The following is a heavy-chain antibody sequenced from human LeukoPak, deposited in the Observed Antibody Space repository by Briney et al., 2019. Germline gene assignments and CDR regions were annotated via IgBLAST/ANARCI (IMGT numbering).Heavy chain of an antibody. D-gene: IGHD4-17*01. CDR3: ARQYDYGDYLAPDFDY. Sequence: SETLSLTCTVSGGSISSSSYYWGWIRQPPGKGLEWIGSIYYSGSTYYNPSLKSRVTISVDTSKNQFSLKLSSVTAADTAVYYCARQYDYGDYLAPDFDYWGQGTLVTVSS. CDR1: GGSISSSSYY. V-gene: IGHV4-39*07. CDR2: IYYSGST. J-gene: IGHJ4*02.